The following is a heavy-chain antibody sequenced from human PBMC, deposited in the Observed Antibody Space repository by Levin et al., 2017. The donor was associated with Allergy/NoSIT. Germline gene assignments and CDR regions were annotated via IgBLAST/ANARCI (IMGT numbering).Heavy chain of an antibody. CDR3: SRDHFRPGDYFDY. V-gene: IGHV3-49*03. D-gene: IGHD3-3*02. CDR1: GFTFGDYA. Sequence: GGSLRLSCTASGFTFGDYAVNWFRQAPGKGLEWVGFIRSKAYGATTEYAASVKGRFTISRDDSKSIAYLQMNSLKTGDTAVYYCSRDHFRPGDYFDYWGQGTLVTVSS. CDR2: IRSKAYGATT. J-gene: IGHJ4*02.